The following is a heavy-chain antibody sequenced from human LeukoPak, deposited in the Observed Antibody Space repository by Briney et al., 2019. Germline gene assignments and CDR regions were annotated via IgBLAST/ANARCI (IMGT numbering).Heavy chain of an antibody. V-gene: IGHV1-24*01. Sequence: ASVKVSCKVSGYTHTELSMHWVRQAPGKGLEWMGGFDPEDGEIIYAQKFQGRVTMTEDTSTDTAYMELSSLRSEDTAVYFCATKQWLVPGDAFDIWGQGTLVTVSS. CDR1: GYTHTELS. CDR3: ATKQWLVPGDAFDI. CDR2: FDPEDGEI. J-gene: IGHJ3*02. D-gene: IGHD6-19*01.